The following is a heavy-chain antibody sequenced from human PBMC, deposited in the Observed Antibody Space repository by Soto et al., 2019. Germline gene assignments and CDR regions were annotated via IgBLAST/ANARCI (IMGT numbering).Heavy chain of an antibody. CDR1: GGSISSYY. Sequence: QVQLQESGPGLVKPSETLSLTCTVSGGSISSYYWSWIRQPPGKGLEWIGYIYYSGSTNYNPSHKSRLTISVDTSKNQFSLKLSSVTAADTAVYYCARDRCSGGSCYPTYDAFDIWGQGTMVTVSS. D-gene: IGHD2-15*01. V-gene: IGHV4-59*01. CDR2: IYYSGST. J-gene: IGHJ3*02. CDR3: ARDRCSGGSCYPTYDAFDI.